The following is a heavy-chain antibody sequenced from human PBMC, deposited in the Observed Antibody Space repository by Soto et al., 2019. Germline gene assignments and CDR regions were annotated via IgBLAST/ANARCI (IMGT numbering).Heavy chain of an antibody. Sequence: SETLSLTCTVSGGSISSRGYYCSWIRQFPGKGLEWIGYISYSESTDYNPSLKSRVTISADTSKNQFSLKLSSVTAADTAVYCCEGGNDYAKIVDWGHGAQVTVSS. J-gene: IGHJ4*01. CDR1: GGSISSRGYY. V-gene: IGHV4-31*03. CDR3: EGGNDYAKIVD. D-gene: IGHD4-17*01. CDR2: ISYSEST.